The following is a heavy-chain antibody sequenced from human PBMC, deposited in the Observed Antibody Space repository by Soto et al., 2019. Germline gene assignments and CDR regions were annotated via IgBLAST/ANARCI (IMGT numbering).Heavy chain of an antibody. Sequence: PGGSLRLSCTASGFSFSDYDMHWVRQAPGKGLEWVSTISGSGGSTYYADSVKGRFTISRDNSKNTPYLQMNSLRAEDTAVYYCAKDRVVVITYFDYWGQGTLVTVSS. V-gene: IGHV3-23*01. CDR3: AKDRVVVITYFDY. D-gene: IGHD3-22*01. J-gene: IGHJ4*02. CDR2: ISGSGGST. CDR1: GFSFSDYD.